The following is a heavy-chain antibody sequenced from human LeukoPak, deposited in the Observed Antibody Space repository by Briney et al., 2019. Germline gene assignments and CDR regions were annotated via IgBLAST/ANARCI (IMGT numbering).Heavy chain of an antibody. D-gene: IGHD6-6*01. J-gene: IGHJ6*04. CDR1: GVSISSSY. V-gene: IGHV4-59*01. CDR2: IYYSGNT. Sequence: SETLSLTCAVSGVSISSSYWSWIRQPPGKGLEWIGYIYYSGNTNYNPSLKSRVAMSIDTSKNQLSLKLTSVTAADTALYYCARDGSGSSADVWGKGTSVTVSS. CDR3: ARDGSGSSADV.